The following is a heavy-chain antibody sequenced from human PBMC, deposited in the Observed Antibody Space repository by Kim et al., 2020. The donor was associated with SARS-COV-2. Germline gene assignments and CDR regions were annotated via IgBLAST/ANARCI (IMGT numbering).Heavy chain of an antibody. CDR1: GGSTTSSRYY. CDR3: GRQVRCTATSCHFDS. CDR2: IYYNGNT. D-gene: IGHD2-15*01. V-gene: IGHV4-39*01. Sequence: SETLSLTCSVSGGSTTSSRYYWGWVRQPPGKGLEWIGTIYYNGNTYYNVSLQSRATMSVDTSQNQFSLRLTSVTAAGTAVYYCGRQVRCTATSCHFDSWGQGTLVTVSS. J-gene: IGHJ4*02.